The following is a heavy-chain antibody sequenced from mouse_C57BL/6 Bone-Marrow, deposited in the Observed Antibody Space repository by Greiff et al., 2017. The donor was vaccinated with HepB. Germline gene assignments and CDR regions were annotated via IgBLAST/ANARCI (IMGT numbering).Heavy chain of an antibody. V-gene: IGHV2-2*01. CDR2: IRSGGST. CDR1: GFSLTSYG. CDR3: ARGYSRFAY. Sequence: VQLKESGPGLVQPSQSLSITCTVSGFSLTSYGVHWVRQSPGKGLEWLGVIRSGGSTDYNAAFISRLSISKDNSKSQVFFKMNSLQADDTAIYYCARGYSRFAYWGQGTLVTVSA. D-gene: IGHD1-1*01. J-gene: IGHJ3*01.